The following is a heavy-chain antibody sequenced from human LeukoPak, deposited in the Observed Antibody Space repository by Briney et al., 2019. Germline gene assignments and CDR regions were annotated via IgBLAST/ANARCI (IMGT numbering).Heavy chain of an antibody. CDR3: ARVAGDYPYYYYGMDV. Sequence: GGSLRLSCAVSGFTFSNAWMSWVRQAPGKGLEWVSSISSSSGYIYYADSVKGRFTISRDNAKNSLYLQMNSLRAEDTAVYYCARVAGDYPYYYYGMDVWGKGTTVTVSS. V-gene: IGHV3-21*01. CDR1: GFTFSNAW. D-gene: IGHD4-17*01. CDR2: ISSSSGYI. J-gene: IGHJ6*04.